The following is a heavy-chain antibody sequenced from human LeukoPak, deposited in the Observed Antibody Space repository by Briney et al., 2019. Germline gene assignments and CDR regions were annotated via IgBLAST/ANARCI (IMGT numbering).Heavy chain of an antibody. D-gene: IGHD3-10*01. CDR3: AKDTWTYYYGSGSYAFDY. CDR2: ISWNSGSI. V-gene: IGHV3-9*01. J-gene: IGHJ4*02. CDR1: GFTFSSYW. Sequence: PGGSLRLSCAASGFTFSSYWMHWVRQAPGKGLEWVSGISWNSGSIGYADSVKGRFTISRDNAKNSLYLQMNSLRAEDTALYYCAKDTWTYYYGSGSYAFDYWGQGTLVTVS.